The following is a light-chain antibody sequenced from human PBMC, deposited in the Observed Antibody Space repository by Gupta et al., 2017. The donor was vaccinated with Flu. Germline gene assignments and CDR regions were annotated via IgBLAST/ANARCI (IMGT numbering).Light chain of an antibody. V-gene: IGLV1-44*01. CDR2: NDN. CDR1: SSNIGSNV. CDR3: AAWDDSLNGLWV. Sequence: VTISCSGSSSNIGSNVVSWYQHLPGRAPKLLIYNDNQRPSGVPDRFSGSKSGTSASLAISGLQSEDEAEYDCAAWDDSLNGLWVFGGGTQLTVL. J-gene: IGLJ3*02.